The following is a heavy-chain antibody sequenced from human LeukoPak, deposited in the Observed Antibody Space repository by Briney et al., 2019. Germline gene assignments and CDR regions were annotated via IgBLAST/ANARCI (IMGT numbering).Heavy chain of an antibody. D-gene: IGHD6-6*01. Sequence: ASVKVSCKASGYTFTGYYMHWVRQAPGQGLEWMGIINPSGGSTTYTQKLQGRVTMTTDTSTSTAYMELRSLRSDDTAVYYCARDGYSSSSRFDYWGQGTLVTVSS. CDR1: GYTFTGYY. CDR3: ARDGYSSSSRFDY. CDR2: INPSGGST. V-gene: IGHV1-46*01. J-gene: IGHJ4*02.